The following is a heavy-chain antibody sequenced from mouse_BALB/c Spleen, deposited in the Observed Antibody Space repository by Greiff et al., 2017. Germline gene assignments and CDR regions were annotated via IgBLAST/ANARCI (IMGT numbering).Heavy chain of an antibody. D-gene: IGHD2-1*01. V-gene: IGHV2-9-2*01. CDR3: VRAYGNTWFAY. J-gene: IGHJ3*01. CDR1: GFSLTSYD. CDR2: IWTGGGT. Sequence: VKLMESGPGLVAPSQSLSITCTVSGFSLTSYDISWIRQPPGKGLEWLGVIWTGGGTNYNSAFMSRLSISKDNSKSQVFLKMNSLQTDDTAIYYCVRAYGNTWFAYWGQGTLVTVSA.